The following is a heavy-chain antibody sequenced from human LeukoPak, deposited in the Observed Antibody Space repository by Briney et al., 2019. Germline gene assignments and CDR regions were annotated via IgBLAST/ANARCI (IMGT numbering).Heavy chain of an antibody. V-gene: IGHV4-59*01. CDR3: ARAKPNWNPPDY. J-gene: IGHJ4*02. CDR2: IYNSGST. Sequence: SETLSLTCTVSGGSLTVNFWRWIRQPPGKGLEWIVYIYNSGSTSYNPSLKSRATISGATAKNQFSLKLMRMPASDTAVYYCARAKPNWNPPDYWGQGTLVTVSS. CDR1: GGSLTVNF. D-gene: IGHD1-1*01.